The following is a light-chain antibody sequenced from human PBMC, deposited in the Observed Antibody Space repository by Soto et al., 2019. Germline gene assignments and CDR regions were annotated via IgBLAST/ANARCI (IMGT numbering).Light chain of an antibody. CDR3: SSFSSSSTPYV. Sequence: QSALTQPPSASGSPGQSVTISCTGTSSDVGGYNYVSWYQQHPGTAPKLMIFEVNGRPSGVSDRFSGSKSGNTASLTISGLQPEDEADYYCSSFSSSSTPYVFGTGTKLTVL. V-gene: IGLV2-14*01. CDR1: SSDVGGYNY. CDR2: EVN. J-gene: IGLJ1*01.